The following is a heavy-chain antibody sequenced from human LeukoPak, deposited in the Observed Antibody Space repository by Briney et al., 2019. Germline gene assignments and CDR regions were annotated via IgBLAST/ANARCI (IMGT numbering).Heavy chain of an antibody. CDR2: ISSSSSYI. D-gene: IGHD3-10*01. CDR3: ASGSSSYYYGMDV. Sequence: GGSLRLSCAASGFTFSSYSMNWVRQAPGKGLEWVSSISSSSSYIYYADSVKGRFTISRDNAKNSLYLQMNSLRAEDTAVYYCASGSSSYYYGMDVWGQGTTITVSS. J-gene: IGHJ6*02. CDR1: GFTFSSYS. V-gene: IGHV3-21*01.